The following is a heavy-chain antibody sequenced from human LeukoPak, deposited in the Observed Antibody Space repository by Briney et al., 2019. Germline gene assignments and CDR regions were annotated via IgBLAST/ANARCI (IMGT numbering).Heavy chain of an antibody. CDR3: ARDLTGVTHYYFDY. J-gene: IGHJ4*02. Sequence: SETLSLTCTVSGGSISSSSYYWGWIRQPPGKGLEWIGSIYYSGSTYYNPSIKSRDTISVDTSKNQFSLKLSSVTAEDTAVYYCARDLTGVTHYYFDYWGQGTLVTVSS. D-gene: IGHD7-27*01. CDR1: GGSISSSSYY. V-gene: IGHV4-39*07. CDR2: IYYSGST.